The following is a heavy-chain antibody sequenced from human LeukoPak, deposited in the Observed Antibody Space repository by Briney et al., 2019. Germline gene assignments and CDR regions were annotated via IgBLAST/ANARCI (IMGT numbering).Heavy chain of an antibody. J-gene: IGHJ4*02. CDR2: IYYSGST. D-gene: IGHD1-26*01. CDR1: GGSISSYY. CDR3: AGRSGSYSGGFDY. V-gene: IGHV4-59*01. Sequence: SETLSLTCTVSGGSISSYYWSWLRQPPGKGLEWIGYIYYSGSTNYNPSLKSRVTISVDTSKNQFSLKLSSVTAADTAVYYCAGRSGSYSGGFDYWGQGTLVTVSS.